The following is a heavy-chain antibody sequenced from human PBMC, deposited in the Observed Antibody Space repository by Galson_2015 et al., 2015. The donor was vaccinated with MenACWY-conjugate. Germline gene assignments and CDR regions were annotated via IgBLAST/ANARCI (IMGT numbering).Heavy chain of an antibody. V-gene: IGHV3-73*01. CDR2: IRSKRNNYAT. CDR3: TRQSPLNFDY. D-gene: IGHD2-8*01. J-gene: IGHJ4*02. Sequence: SLRLSCAASGFSFSDSAMHWDRRASGKGLEWVGRIRSKRNNYATTYAASVQGRFTISRDESERTAYLHMNSLKTEDTAIYYCTRQSPLNFDYWGQGVLVTVSS. CDR1: GFSFSDSA.